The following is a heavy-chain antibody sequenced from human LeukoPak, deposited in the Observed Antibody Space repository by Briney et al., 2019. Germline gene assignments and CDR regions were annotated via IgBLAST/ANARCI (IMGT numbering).Heavy chain of an antibody. CDR2: ISSSSSYI. CDR1: GFTFSSYS. D-gene: IGHD3-9*01. V-gene: IGHV3-21*01. CDR3: ASGILTGGSLDY. J-gene: IGHJ4*02. Sequence: GGSLRLSCAASGFTFSSYSMNWVRQAPGKGLEWVSPISSSSSYIYYADSVKGRFTISRDNAKNSLYLQMNSLRAEDTAVYYCASGILTGGSLDYWGQGTLVTVSS.